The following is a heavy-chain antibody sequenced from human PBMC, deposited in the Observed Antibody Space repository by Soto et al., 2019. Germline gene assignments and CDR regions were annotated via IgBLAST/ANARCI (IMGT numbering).Heavy chain of an antibody. CDR1: GYTFTGYY. D-gene: IGHD2-2*02. CDR3: AAVPAAIQLDFDY. V-gene: IGHV1-2*02. Sequence: EASVKVSCKGSGYTFTGYYMHWVRQAPGQGLEWMGWINPNSGGPNYEQKFQGRVTMTRDTSISTAYMELSRLRSDDTAVYYCAAVPAAIQLDFDYWGQGTLVTVSS. CDR2: INPNSGGP. J-gene: IGHJ4*02.